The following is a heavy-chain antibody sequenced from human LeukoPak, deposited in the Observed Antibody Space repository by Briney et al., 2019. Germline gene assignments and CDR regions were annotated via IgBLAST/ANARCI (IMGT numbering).Heavy chain of an antibody. Sequence: ASVKVSCKASGGTFSSYAISWVRQAPGQGLEWMGGIIPIFGTANYAQKFQGRVTITTDESTSTAYMELSSLRSEDTAVYYCARGAVVPAAYNWFDPWGQGTLVTVSS. CDR1: GGTFSSYA. D-gene: IGHD2-2*01. V-gene: IGHV1-69*05. J-gene: IGHJ5*02. CDR3: ARGAVVPAAYNWFDP. CDR2: IIPIFGTA.